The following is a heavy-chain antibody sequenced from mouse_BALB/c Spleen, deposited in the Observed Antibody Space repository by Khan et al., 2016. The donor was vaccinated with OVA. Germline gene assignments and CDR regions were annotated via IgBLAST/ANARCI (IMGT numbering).Heavy chain of an antibody. CDR1: AYSFTNYG. CDR3: ARGASYWYFDV. J-gene: IGHJ1*01. Sequence: QIQLVQSGPELKTPGETVKISCKASAYSFTNYGMNWVKQAPGKGLKWMGWINTYTGEPTYTDDFKGRFAFSLETSASTAYLQINNLKNEDMATYFCARGASYWYFDVWGAGTTVTVSS. CDR2: INTYTGEP. V-gene: IGHV9-1*02.